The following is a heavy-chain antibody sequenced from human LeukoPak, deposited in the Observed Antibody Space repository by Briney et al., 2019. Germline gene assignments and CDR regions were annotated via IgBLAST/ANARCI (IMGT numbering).Heavy chain of an antibody. CDR1: GDSVSSNSAA. CDR2: TYYRSKWYN. J-gene: IGHJ5*02. CDR3: ARVGVAAAGPGWFDP. D-gene: IGHD6-13*01. Sequence: SQTLSLTCGISGDSVSSNSAAWNWIRQSPSRGLEWLGRTYYRSKWYNDYAVSVKSRIIINPDTSKNQFSLQLNSVTPEDTAVYYCARVGVAAAGPGWFDPWGQGTLVTVSS. V-gene: IGHV6-1*01.